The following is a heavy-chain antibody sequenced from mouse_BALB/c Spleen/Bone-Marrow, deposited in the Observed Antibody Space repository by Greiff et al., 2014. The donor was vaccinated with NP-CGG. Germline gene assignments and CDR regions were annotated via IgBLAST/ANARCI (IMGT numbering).Heavy chain of an antibody. CDR2: IYPGSGSN. J-gene: IGHJ3*01. Sequence: VQLQQSGAELVKPGTSVKLSCKASGYNFTSYRINWVKLRPGQGLEWIGDIYPGSGSNHKNENFKTKATLTVDTSSSTAYMQLSSLASEDSALYYCARDGKWPFAYWGQGTLVTVSA. CDR1: GYNFTSYR. V-gene: IGHV1-55*01. D-gene: IGHD2-3*01. CDR3: ARDGKWPFAY.